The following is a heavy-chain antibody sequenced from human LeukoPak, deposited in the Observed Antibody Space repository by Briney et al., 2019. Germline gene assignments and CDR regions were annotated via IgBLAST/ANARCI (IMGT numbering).Heavy chain of an antibody. Sequence: PSETLSLTCTVSGGSISSSSYYWGWIRQPPGKGLEWIGSIYYSGSTYYNPSLKSRVTIPVDTSKNQFSLKLSSVTAADTAVYYCARADWNVRFFDYWGQGTLVSVSS. CDR2: IYYSGST. CDR1: GGSISSSSYY. V-gene: IGHV4-39*07. J-gene: IGHJ4*02. CDR3: ARADWNVRFFDY. D-gene: IGHD1-1*01.